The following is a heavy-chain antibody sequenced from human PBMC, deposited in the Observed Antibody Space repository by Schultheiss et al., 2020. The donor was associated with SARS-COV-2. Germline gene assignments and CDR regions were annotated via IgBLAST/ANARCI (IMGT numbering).Heavy chain of an antibody. V-gene: IGHV3-23*01. D-gene: IGHD5-24*01. CDR2: ISGSGGST. J-gene: IGHJ5*02. CDR1: GFTFSSYW. Sequence: GESLKISCAASGFTFSSYWMHWVRQAPGKGLEWVSAISGSGGSTYYADSVKGRFTISRDNSKNTLYLQMNSLRAEDTAVYYCARGRPKIEMDGFGWFDPWCQGTLVTVSS. CDR3: ARGRPKIEMDGFGWFDP.